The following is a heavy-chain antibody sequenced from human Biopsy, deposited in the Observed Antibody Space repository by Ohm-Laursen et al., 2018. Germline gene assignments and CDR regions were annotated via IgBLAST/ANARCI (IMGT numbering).Heavy chain of an antibody. J-gene: IGHJ6*02. D-gene: IGHD5/OR15-5a*01. CDR1: GFTLSDHN. CDR3: AKDLSVYYYYGIDV. V-gene: IGHV3-30*18. Sequence: SLRLSCTASGFTLSDHNMHWVRLAPGKGLEWVAVISYNQITKHYADSVRGRFTISRDNSKNTLYLQVNSLRAEDTAVYYCAKDLSVYYYYGIDVWGQGTTVTVSS. CDR2: ISYNQITK.